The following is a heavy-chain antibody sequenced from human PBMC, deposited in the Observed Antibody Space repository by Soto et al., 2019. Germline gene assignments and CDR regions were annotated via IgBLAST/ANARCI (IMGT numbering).Heavy chain of an antibody. D-gene: IGHD3-10*01. V-gene: IGHV3-23*01. CDR2: IRGSGGST. CDR1: GFTFSSYA. CDR3: AKASGWFGEFDY. J-gene: IGHJ4*02. Sequence: EVQLLESGGGLVQPGGSLRLSCAASGFTFSSYAMSWVRQATGKGLEWVSAIRGSGGSTYYADSVKGRFTISRDNSKNTLYLQMNSLRSEVTAVYYCAKASGWFGEFDYWGQGTLVTVSS.